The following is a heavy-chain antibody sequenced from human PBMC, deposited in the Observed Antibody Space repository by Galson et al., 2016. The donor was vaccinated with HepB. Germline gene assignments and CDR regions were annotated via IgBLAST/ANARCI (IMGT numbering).Heavy chain of an antibody. CDR3: ARAYCGGDCYTDGALDI. D-gene: IGHD2-21*02. CDR1: GDSVSSNSAA. CDR2: TYYRSQWYN. Sequence: CAISGDSVSSNSAAWNWIRQSPSRGLEWLGRTYYRSQWYNEYALSVRNRITINPDTSKNHFSLQLNSVAPEDTAVYFCARAYCGGDCYTDGALDIWGQGTMFTGSS. V-gene: IGHV6-1*01. J-gene: IGHJ3*02.